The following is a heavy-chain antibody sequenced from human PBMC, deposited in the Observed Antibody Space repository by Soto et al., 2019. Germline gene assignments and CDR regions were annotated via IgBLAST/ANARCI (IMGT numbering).Heavy chain of an antibody. D-gene: IGHD3-16*01. V-gene: IGHV1-69*13. CDR2: IIPIFGTA. CDR3: ARGGPDLATIGSFDY. Sequence: GASVKGSCKASGGTFSSYAISWVRQAPGQGLEWMGGIIPIFGTANYAQKFQGRVTITADESTSTAYMELSSLRSEDTAVYYCARGGPDLATIGSFDYWGQGTLVTVSS. J-gene: IGHJ4*02. CDR1: GGTFSSYA.